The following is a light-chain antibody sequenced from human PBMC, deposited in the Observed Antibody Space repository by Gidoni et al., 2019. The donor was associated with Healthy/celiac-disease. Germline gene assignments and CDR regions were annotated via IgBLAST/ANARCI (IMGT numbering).Light chain of an antibody. J-gene: IGKJ1*01. CDR1: QSVGSY. CDR3: QQRSNWWT. V-gene: IGKV3-11*01. Sequence: EIVFIQSPATLSLSPGERATLSCRASQSVGSYLAWYQQKPGQAPRLLIYDASNRATGIPARFSGSGAGTDFTLTIRSLEPEDLADYCCQQRSNWWTFGQGTKVEIQ. CDR2: DAS.